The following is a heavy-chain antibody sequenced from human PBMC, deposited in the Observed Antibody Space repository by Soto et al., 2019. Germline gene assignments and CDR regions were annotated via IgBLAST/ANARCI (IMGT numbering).Heavy chain of an antibody. CDR2: IYSGGST. J-gene: IGHJ6*03. V-gene: IGHV3-53*04. D-gene: IGHD2-2*03. CDR3: ARERDGYCSSTSCYGNYMDV. CDR1: GFTVSSNY. Sequence: GGSLRLSCAASGFTVSSNYMSWVRQAPGKGLEWVSVIYSGGSTYYADSVKGRFTISRHNSKNTLYLQMNSLRAEDTAVYYCARERDGYCSSTSCYGNYMDVWGKGTTVTVSS.